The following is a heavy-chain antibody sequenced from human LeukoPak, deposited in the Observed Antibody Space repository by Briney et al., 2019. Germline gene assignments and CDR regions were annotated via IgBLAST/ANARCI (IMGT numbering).Heavy chain of an antibody. CDR2: INPSGGST. CDR1: GYTFTSYY. CDR3: ARGPLLNAIAVAPGRFDY. V-gene: IGHV1-46*01. J-gene: IGHJ4*02. D-gene: IGHD6-19*01. Sequence: ASVKVSCKASGYTFTSYYMHWVRQAPGQGLEWMGIINPSGGSTSYAQKFQGRVTMTRDTSTSTVYMELSSLRSEDTAMYYCARGPLLNAIAVAPGRFDYWSQGTLVTVSS.